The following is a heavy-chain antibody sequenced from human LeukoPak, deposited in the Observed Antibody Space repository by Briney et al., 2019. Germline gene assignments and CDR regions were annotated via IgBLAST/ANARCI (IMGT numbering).Heavy chain of an antibody. Sequence: GASVKVSCKASGYTFTGYYMHWVRQAPGQGLEWMGRINPNSGGTNYAQKFQGRVTMTRDTSISTAYMELSRLRSDDTAVYYCARGYDYGDYYFDYWGQGTLVTVSS. J-gene: IGHJ4*02. CDR1: GYTFTGYY. D-gene: IGHD4-17*01. V-gene: IGHV1-2*06. CDR2: INPNSGGT. CDR3: ARGYDYGDYYFDY.